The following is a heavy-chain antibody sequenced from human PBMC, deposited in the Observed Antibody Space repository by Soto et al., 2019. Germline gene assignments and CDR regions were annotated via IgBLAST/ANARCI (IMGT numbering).Heavy chain of an antibody. D-gene: IGHD1-26*01. CDR3: ARGVLGDVGATGRRTVRDYYYYGMDG. CDR1: GGSISSGGYS. CDR2: IYHSGST. V-gene: IGHV4-30-2*01. J-gene: IGHJ6*02. Sequence: TLSLTCAVSGGSISSGGYSWSWIRQPPGKGLEWIGYIYHSGSTYYNPSLKSRVTISVDRSKNQFSLKLSSVTAADTAVYYCARGVLGDVGATGRRTVRDYYYYGMDGWGQGTTVTVSS.